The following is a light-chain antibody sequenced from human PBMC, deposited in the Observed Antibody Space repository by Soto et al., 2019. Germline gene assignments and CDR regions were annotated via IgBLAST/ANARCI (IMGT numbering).Light chain of an antibody. V-gene: IGKV3-11*01. J-gene: IGKJ4*02. Sequence: EIVLTQSPATLSLSPGERATLSCRASQSGSNYLACFQQKPGQAPRLLIYDASNRATGIPARFSGSGSGTEFNLTNNIIEPEHFEVYYCEQRSSWPLLTFAGGNKVEI. CDR1: QSGSNY. CDR3: EQRSSWPLLT. CDR2: DAS.